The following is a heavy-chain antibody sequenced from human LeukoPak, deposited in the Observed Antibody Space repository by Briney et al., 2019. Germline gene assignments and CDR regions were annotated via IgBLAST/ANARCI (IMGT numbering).Heavy chain of an antibody. D-gene: IGHD3-16*01. V-gene: IGHV4-34*01. Sequence: SETLPLTCTVSGGSISGYYWSWIRQPPGKGLEWIGEINHSGSTNYNPSLKSRVTISVDTSKNQFSLKLSSVTAADTAVYYCARGLGAHWGQGTLVTVSS. CDR3: ARGLGAH. J-gene: IGHJ4*02. CDR1: GGSISGYY. CDR2: INHSGST.